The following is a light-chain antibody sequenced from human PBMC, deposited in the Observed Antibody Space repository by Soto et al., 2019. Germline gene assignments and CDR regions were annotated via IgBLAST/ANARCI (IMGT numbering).Light chain of an antibody. CDR3: QSYDNSLSGYV. CDR2: GNS. CDR1: SSNIGAGYD. J-gene: IGLJ1*01. Sequence: QPVLTQPPSVSGAPGQRVTISCTGSSSNIGAGYDVHWYQQLPGTAPKPLIYGNSNRPSGVPDRFSGSKSGTSATLVITGLQAEDEADYCCQSYDNSLSGYVFGTGTKVTVL. V-gene: IGLV1-40*01.